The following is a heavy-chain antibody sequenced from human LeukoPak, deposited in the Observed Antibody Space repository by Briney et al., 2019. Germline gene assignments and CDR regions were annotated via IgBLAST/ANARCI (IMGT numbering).Heavy chain of an antibody. D-gene: IGHD1-26*01. CDR1: GGTFSSYT. J-gene: IGHJ5*02. CDR3: ARDHHTSAYYFDP. Sequence: GASVKVSCKASGGTFSSYTISWVRQAPGQGLEWMGGIIPIFGTAKYAQKFQGRVTITADDSTSTAYMELSSLRSDDTAVYYCARDHHTSAYYFDPWGQGTLVTVSS. CDR2: IIPIFGTA. V-gene: IGHV1-69*13.